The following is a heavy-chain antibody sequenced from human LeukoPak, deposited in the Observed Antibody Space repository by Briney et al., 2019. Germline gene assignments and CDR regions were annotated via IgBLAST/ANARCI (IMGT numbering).Heavy chain of an antibody. CDR1: GFTFSSYA. D-gene: IGHD3-22*01. Sequence: GGSLRLSCAASGFTFSSYAMHWVRQAPGKGLEWVAVISYDGSNKYYADSVKGRFTISRDKSKNTLYLQMNSLRAEDTAVYFCARDLYYDSTGYHYVGRESYFDYWGQGTLVTVSS. V-gene: IGHV3-30*04. CDR2: ISYDGSNK. CDR3: ARDLYYDSTGYHYVGRESYFDY. J-gene: IGHJ4*02.